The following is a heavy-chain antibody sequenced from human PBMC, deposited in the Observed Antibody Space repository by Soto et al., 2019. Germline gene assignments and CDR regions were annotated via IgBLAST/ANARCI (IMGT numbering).Heavy chain of an antibody. V-gene: IGHV5-51*01. D-gene: IGHD5-12*01. CDR2: VYPGTSQT. CDR3: ARQFSCIDMVLGAFDI. Sequence: GESLKISCKGSGYSFRSFWIGWVRQMPGKGLEWMGIVYPGTSQTTYSPSFQGQVTISADKSISTAYLQWSSLKASDTAMYYCARQFSCIDMVLGAFDICGQRTMVPVS. CDR1: GYSFRSFW. J-gene: IGHJ3*02.